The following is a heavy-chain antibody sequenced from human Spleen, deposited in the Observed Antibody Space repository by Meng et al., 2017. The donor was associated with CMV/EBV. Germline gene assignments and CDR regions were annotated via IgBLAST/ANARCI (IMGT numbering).Heavy chain of an antibody. V-gene: IGHV3-48*02. CDR3: VKEGIRDEWPRDFDY. D-gene: IGHD2-21*01. Sequence: GESLKISCAASGFTFSDYTMNWFRQVPGKGLEWLTYISADSTTIYYAESVKGRFTISRDNSKNTLYLQMDSLRHEDTAFYHCVKEGIRDEWPRDFDYWGQGLLVTVSS. CDR2: ISADSTTI. CDR1: GFTFSDYT. J-gene: IGHJ4*02.